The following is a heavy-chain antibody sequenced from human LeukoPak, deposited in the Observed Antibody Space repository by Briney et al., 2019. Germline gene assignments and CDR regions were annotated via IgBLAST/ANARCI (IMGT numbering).Heavy chain of an antibody. V-gene: IGHV5-51*04. J-gene: IGHJ4*02. Sequence: GESLQISCQGSGYSFTSYWIGWVRPMPGKGLEWMGIIYPGDSDTRYSPSFQGQVTISADKPISTAYLQWSSLKASDTAMYYCARSRSSSSVIDWGQGTLVTVSS. CDR2: IYPGDSDT. CDR3: ARSRSSSSVID. CDR1: GYSFTSYW. D-gene: IGHD6-6*01.